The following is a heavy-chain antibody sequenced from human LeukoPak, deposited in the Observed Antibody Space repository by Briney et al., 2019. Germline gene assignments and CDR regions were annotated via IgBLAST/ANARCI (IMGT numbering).Heavy chain of an antibody. CDR3: ARHSGSGWQALGY. V-gene: IGHV1-18*04. J-gene: IGHJ4*02. CDR1: GYIYRNYG. Sequence: SVKVFRKSSGYIYRNYGIRGVREARALALEDMGWTSYNGNTNYAQKFQDRVTMTTDTSTTTAYMELRSLESDDTAVYYCARHSGSGWQALGYWGQGTLVTVSS. D-gene: IGHD6-19*01. CDR2: TSYNGNT.